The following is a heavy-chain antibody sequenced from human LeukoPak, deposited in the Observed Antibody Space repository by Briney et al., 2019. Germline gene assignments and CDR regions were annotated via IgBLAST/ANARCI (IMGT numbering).Heavy chain of an antibody. D-gene: IGHD5-24*01. CDR2: INAGNGNT. CDR3: ARAGDGYNQFDY. CDR1: GYTFTSYA. J-gene: IGHJ4*02. Sequence: ASVNVSCKASGYTFTSYAMHWVRQAPGQRLEWMGWINAGNGNTKYSQKFQGRVTITRDTSASTAYMELSSLRSEDTAVYYCARAGDGYNQFDYWGQGTLVTVSS. V-gene: IGHV1-3*01.